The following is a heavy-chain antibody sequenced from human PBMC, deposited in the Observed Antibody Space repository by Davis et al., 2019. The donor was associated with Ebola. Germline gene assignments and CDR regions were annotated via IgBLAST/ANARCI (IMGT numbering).Heavy chain of an antibody. CDR3: AREVYSSWYGEYFQH. Sequence: PSETLSLTCTVSGGSISSHYWSWIRQPPGKGLEWIGRIYTSGSTNYNPSLKSRVTMSVDTSKNQFSLKLSSVTAADTAVYYCAREVYSSWYGEYFQHWGQGTLVTVSS. CDR1: GGSISSHY. J-gene: IGHJ1*01. CDR2: IYTSGST. D-gene: IGHD6-13*01. V-gene: IGHV4-4*07.